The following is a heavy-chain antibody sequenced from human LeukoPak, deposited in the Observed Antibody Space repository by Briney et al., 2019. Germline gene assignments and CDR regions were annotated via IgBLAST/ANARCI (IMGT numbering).Heavy chain of an antibody. CDR3: ARGEGILNDP. D-gene: IGHD6-13*01. Sequence: GGSLRLSCAASGYTFSSYSMNWVRQAPGKGLEWVSSISSSSSYIYYADSVKGRFTISRDNAKNSLYLRMNSLRAEDTAVYYCARGEGILNDPWGQGTLVTVSS. CDR1: GYTFSSYS. CDR2: ISSSSSYI. V-gene: IGHV3-21*01. J-gene: IGHJ5*02.